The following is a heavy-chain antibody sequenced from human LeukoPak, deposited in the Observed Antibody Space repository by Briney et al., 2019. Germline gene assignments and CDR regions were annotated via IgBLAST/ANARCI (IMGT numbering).Heavy chain of an antibody. CDR2: ISYDGSNK. CDR3: ARGGYDFLYGMDV. Sequence: GGSLRLSCAASGFTFSSYTMHGVRQAPGKGLEGVAIISYDGSNKYYADSVKGRFTISRDNSKNTLYLQMNSLKAEGTAVYYCARGGYDFLYGMDVWGQGTTVTVSS. CDR1: GFTFSSYT. V-gene: IGHV3-30-3*01. D-gene: IGHD3-3*01. J-gene: IGHJ6*02.